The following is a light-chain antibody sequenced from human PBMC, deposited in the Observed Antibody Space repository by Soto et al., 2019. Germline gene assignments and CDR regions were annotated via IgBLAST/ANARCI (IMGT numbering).Light chain of an antibody. J-gene: IGLJ1*01. V-gene: IGLV2-23*01. Sequence: SALTQPASVSGSPGQSITISCTGTSSDVGSYNLVSWYQYHPGKAPKLIIYEDAKRPSGVSNRFSGSKSGYTASLTISGLQAEDEADFYCCSYAGGRTYVFGTGTKLTVL. CDR2: EDA. CDR1: SSDVGSYNL. CDR3: CSYAGGRTYV.